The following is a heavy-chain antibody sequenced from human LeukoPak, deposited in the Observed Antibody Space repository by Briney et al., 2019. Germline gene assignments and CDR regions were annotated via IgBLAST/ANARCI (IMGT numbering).Heavy chain of an antibody. Sequence: PGRSLRLSCAASGFTFSSYAMHRVRQAPGKGLEWVAVISYDGSNKYYADSVKGRFTISRDNSKNTLYLQMNSLRAEDTAVYYCATHDSSGPEGGYWGQGTLVTVSS. CDR2: ISYDGSNK. CDR1: GFTFSSYA. CDR3: ATHDSSGPEGGY. V-gene: IGHV3-30-3*01. J-gene: IGHJ4*02. D-gene: IGHD3-22*01.